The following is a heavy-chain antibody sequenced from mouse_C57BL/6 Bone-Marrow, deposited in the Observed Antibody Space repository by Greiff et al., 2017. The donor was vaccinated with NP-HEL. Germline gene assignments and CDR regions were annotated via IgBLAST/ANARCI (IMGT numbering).Heavy chain of an antibody. D-gene: IGHD1-1*01. CDR3: ASTTVVAPYYFDY. Sequence: VQLQQSGPELVKPGASVKISCKASGYAFSSSWMNWVKQRPGKGLEWIGRIYPGDGDTNYNQKFKGKSTLTVDKSSSTAYMQLSSLTSEDSAVYYCASTTVVAPYYFDYWGQGTTLTVSS. J-gene: IGHJ2*01. CDR1: GYAFSSSW. V-gene: IGHV1-82*01. CDR2: IYPGDGDT.